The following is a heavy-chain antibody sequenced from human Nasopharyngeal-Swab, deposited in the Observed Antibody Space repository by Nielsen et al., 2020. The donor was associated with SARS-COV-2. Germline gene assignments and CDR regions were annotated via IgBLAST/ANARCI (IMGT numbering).Heavy chain of an antibody. Sequence: SETLSLTCTVSGGSISSYYWSWIRQPPGKGLEWIGYIYYSGITNYNPSLKSRVIISVDTSKNQFSLKLSSVTAADTAVYYCARSLRGAVAPFDYWGQGTLVTVSS. V-gene: IGHV4-59*01. D-gene: IGHD6-19*01. CDR3: ARSLRGAVAPFDY. CDR1: GGSISSYY. CDR2: IYYSGIT. J-gene: IGHJ4*02.